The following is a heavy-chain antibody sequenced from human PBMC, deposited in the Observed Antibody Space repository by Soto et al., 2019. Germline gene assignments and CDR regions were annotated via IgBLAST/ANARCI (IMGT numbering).Heavy chain of an antibody. Sequence: SETLSLTCAVYGGSFSGYYWSWIRQPPGKGLEWIGEINHSGSTNCNPSLKSRVTISVDTSKNQFSLKLSSVTAADTAVYYCARARRGWELLRYYYYYGMDVWGQGTTVTVSS. J-gene: IGHJ6*02. CDR1: GGSFSGYY. V-gene: IGHV4-34*01. CDR3: ARARRGWELLRYYYYYGMDV. CDR2: INHSGST. D-gene: IGHD1-26*01.